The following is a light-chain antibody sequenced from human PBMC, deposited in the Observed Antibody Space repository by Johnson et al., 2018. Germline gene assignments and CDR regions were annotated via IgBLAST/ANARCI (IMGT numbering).Light chain of an antibody. Sequence: QSVLTQPPSVSAAPGQKVTISCSGSSSNIGNNYVSWYQQLPGTAPKLLIYENNKRPSGIPDRFSGSKSGTSATLGITGLQTGDEADYYSGTWDSSLSAGNVFGTGTKVPVL. CDR1: SSNIGNNY. CDR2: ENN. CDR3: GTWDSSLSAGNV. J-gene: IGLJ1*01. V-gene: IGLV1-51*02.